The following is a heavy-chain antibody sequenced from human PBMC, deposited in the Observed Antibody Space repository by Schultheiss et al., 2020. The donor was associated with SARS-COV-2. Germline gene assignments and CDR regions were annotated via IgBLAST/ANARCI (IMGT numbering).Heavy chain of an antibody. V-gene: IGHV3-66*01. J-gene: IGHJ4*02. CDR2: IYSGGST. CDR1: GFTFSSYS. Sequence: GGSLRLSCAASGFTFSSYSMNWVRQAPGKGLEWVAVIYSGGSTYYADSVKGRFTISRDNAKNSLYLQMNSLRAEDTAVYYCARDAGGTLFDYWGQGTLVTVSS. CDR3: ARDAGGTLFDY. D-gene: IGHD1-14*01.